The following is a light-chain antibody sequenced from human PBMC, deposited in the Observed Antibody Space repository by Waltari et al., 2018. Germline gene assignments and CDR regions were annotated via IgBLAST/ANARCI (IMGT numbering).Light chain of an antibody. Sequence: QSVLTQPPSVSAAPGQKVTISCSGSSSNLGNNYVSWYQQFPGTAPKLLISDNNQRPSGIPDRFSGSKSGTSATLGITGLQTGDEADYYCGTWDSSLSAYVFGTGTKVTVL. V-gene: IGLV1-51*01. J-gene: IGLJ1*01. CDR2: DNN. CDR1: SSNLGNNY. CDR3: GTWDSSLSAYV.